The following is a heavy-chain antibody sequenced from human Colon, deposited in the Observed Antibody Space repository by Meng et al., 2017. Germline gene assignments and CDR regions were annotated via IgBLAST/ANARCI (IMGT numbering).Heavy chain of an antibody. V-gene: IGHV3-21*01. J-gene: IGHJ4*02. Sequence: GESLKISCTASGFTFSSFNMNWVRQAPGKGLEWVSSISSGTTYIYYADSVKSRFTISRDNAKNSLFLQMNSLRAENTAVYYCAGGYPEYWGQGTLVTVSS. CDR1: GFTFSSFN. D-gene: IGHD2-15*01. CDR3: AGGYPEY. CDR2: ISSGTTYI.